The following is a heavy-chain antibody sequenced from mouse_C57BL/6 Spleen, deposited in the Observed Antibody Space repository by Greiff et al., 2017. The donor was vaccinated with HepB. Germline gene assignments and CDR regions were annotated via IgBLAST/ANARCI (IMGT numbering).Heavy chain of an antibody. V-gene: IGHV3-6*01. CDR2: ISYDGSN. Sequence: EVKVEESGPGLVKPSQSLSLTCSVTGYSITSGYYWNWIRQFPGNKLEWMGYISYDGSNNYNPSLKNRISITRDTSKNQFFLKLNSVTTEDTATYYCAIHYDYDVAWFAYWGQGTLVTVSA. CDR3: AIHYDYDVAWFAY. D-gene: IGHD2-4*01. CDR1: GYSITSGYY. J-gene: IGHJ3*01.